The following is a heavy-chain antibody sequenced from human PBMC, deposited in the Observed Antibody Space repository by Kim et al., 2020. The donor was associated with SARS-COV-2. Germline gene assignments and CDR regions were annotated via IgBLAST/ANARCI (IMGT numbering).Heavy chain of an antibody. CDR1: GFTFSDFY. CDR3: ARVPYDYVWGSYLGHYF. D-gene: IGHD3-16*01. Sequence: GGSLRLSCAASGFTFSDFYMSWIRQAPGKGLEWVSYISSSSTYTNYVDSVKGRFTISRDNAKNSLYLQMNSLKPEDTAVYYCARVPYDYVWGSYLGHYF. CDR2: ISSSSTYT. J-gene: IGHJ4*01. V-gene: IGHV3-11*05.